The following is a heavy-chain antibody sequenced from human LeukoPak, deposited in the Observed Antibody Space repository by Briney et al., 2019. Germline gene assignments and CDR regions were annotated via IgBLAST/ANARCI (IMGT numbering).Heavy chain of an antibody. CDR3: AREFGGDYYYYGMDV. CDR2: ISYDGSNK. J-gene: IGHJ6*02. Sequence: GGSLRLSCAASGFTFSSYGMHWVRQAPGKGLEWVAVISYDGSNKYYADSVKGRFTISRDNSKNTLYLQMNSLRAEDTAVYYCAREFGGDYYYYGMDVWGQGTTVTVSS. V-gene: IGHV3-30*03. D-gene: IGHD3-10*01. CDR1: GFTFSSYG.